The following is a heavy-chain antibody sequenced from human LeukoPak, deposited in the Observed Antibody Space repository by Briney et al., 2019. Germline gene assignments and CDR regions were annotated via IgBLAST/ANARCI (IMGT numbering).Heavy chain of an antibody. CDR2: ISSSSSYI. D-gene: IGHD1-26*01. V-gene: IGHV3-21*04. Sequence: GGSLRLSCAASGFTFSSYSMNWVRQAPGKGLEWVSSISSSSSYIYYADSVKGRFTISRDDSKNTLYLQMNNLRAEDTAMYYCAREMYSGMYNDAFDIWGQGTKVTVSS. CDR3: AREMYSGMYNDAFDI. CDR1: GFTFSSYS. J-gene: IGHJ3*02.